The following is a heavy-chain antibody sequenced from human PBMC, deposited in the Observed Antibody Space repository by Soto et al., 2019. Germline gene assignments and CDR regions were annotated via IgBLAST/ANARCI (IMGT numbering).Heavy chain of an antibody. V-gene: IGHV4-39*01. CDR2: IYYSGST. CDR1: GGSISSSSYY. J-gene: IGHJ4*02. CDR3: ARQQLAGVFDY. Sequence: ETLSLTCTVSGGSISSSSYYWGWIRQPPGKGLEWIGSIYYSGSTYYNPSLKSRVTISVDTSKNQFSLKLSSVTAADTAVYYCARQQLAGVFDYWGQGTLVTVSS. D-gene: IGHD6-6*01.